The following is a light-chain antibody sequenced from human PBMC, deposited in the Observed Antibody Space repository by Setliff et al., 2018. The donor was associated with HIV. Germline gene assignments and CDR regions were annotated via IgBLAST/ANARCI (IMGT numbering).Light chain of an antibody. V-gene: IGLV2-14*01. J-gene: IGLJ3*02. Sequence: QSALTQPASVSGSPGQSITISCTGTSSDIGGYSHVSWYQQHPGKAPKLIIYEISNRPSGVSSRFSGSKSGNTASLTISGLQAEDEADYYCSSYKTGNTLVFGGGTKVTVL. CDR3: SSYKTGNTLV. CDR2: EIS. CDR1: SSDIGGYSH.